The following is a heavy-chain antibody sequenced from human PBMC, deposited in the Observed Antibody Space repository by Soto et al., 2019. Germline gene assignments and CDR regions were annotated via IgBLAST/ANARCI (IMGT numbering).Heavy chain of an antibody. J-gene: IGHJ6*02. V-gene: IGHV1-69*13. CDR2: IIPIFGTA. Sequence: SLKVSCKASGCTFSSYAISWVRQAPGQGLEWMGGIIPIFGTANYAQKFQGRVTITADESTSTAYMELSSLRSEDTAVYYCARDPGGNSVNYYYYGMDVWGQGTTVTVSS. CDR3: ARDPGGNSVNYYYYGMDV. D-gene: IGHD2-21*02. CDR1: GCTFSSYA.